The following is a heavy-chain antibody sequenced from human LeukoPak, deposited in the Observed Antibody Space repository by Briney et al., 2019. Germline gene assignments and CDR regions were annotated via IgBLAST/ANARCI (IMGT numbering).Heavy chain of an antibody. D-gene: IGHD3-22*01. CDR1: GGSINDYH. V-gene: IGHV4-59*08. Sequence: SETLSLTCTVSGGSINDYHWSWIRQPPGQGLEWIGYVLYSGSTNYKPSLKSRVTISLDTSKNQFSLKLRSVTAADTAVYYCARHVNYYYCFEYSGQG. CDR3: ARHVNYYYCFEY. J-gene: IGHJ4*02. CDR2: VLYSGST.